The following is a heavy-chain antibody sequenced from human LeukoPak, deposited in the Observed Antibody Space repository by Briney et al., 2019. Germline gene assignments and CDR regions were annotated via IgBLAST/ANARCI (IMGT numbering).Heavy chain of an antibody. J-gene: IGHJ4*02. CDR3: AKDISSGIRDRFHY. D-gene: IGHD6-19*01. CDR1: GFTFSDYY. CDR2: ISWNSGII. V-gene: IGHV3-9*01. Sequence: PGGSLRLSCAASGFTFSDYYMSWIRQAPGKGLEWVSGISWNSGIIGYADSVKGRFAISRDNAKNSLYLQMNSLRAEDTAFYYCAKDISSGIRDRFHYWGLGSLVTVSS.